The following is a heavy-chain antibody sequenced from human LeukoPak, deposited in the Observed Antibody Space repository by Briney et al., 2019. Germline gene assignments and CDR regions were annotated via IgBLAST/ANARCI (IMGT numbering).Heavy chain of an antibody. D-gene: IGHD6-19*01. CDR1: GFTVISDY. CDR2: IYGGDSI. J-gene: IGHJ4*02. Sequence: PGGSLRLSCAVSGFTVISDYMYWVRQAPGKGLEWVSIIYGGDSISYADSVKGRFTMSIDNSKNTLYLQMNALRAEDTAVYHCATRSLWGQGTLVTVSS. V-gene: IGHV3-53*01. CDR3: ATRSL.